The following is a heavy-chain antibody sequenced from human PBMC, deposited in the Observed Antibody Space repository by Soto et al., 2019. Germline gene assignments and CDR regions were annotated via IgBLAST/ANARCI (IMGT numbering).Heavy chain of an antibody. V-gene: IGHV3-15*01. D-gene: IGHD1-1*01. CDR1: GFTFSNAW. Sequence: GGSLRLSCAASGFTFSNAWMSWVRQAPGKGLEWVGRIKSKTDGGTTDYAAPVKGRFTISRDDSKNTLYLQMNSLKTEDTAVYYCTTGISLQLETYYYYGMDVWGQGTTVTVSS. J-gene: IGHJ6*02. CDR3: TTGISLQLETYYYYGMDV. CDR2: IKSKTDGGTT.